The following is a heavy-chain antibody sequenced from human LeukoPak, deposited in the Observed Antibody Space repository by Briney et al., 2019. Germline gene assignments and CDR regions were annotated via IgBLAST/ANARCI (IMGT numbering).Heavy chain of an antibody. CDR2: ISAYNGNT. Sequence: ASVKVSCKASGYTFTSYGISWVRQAPGQGLEWMGWISAYNGNTNYAQKLQGRVTMTTDTSTSTAYMELRSLRSDDTAVYYCAREPDSRGYFYDAFDIWGQVTMVTVSS. J-gene: IGHJ3*02. CDR1: GYTFTSYG. V-gene: IGHV1-18*01. D-gene: IGHD3-22*01. CDR3: AREPDSRGYFYDAFDI.